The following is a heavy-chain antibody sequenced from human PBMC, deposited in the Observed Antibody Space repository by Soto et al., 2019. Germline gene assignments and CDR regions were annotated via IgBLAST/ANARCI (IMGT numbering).Heavy chain of an antibody. D-gene: IGHD3-22*01. CDR1: GGSISIANYY. Sequence: QVQLQESGPGLVKPSQTLSLTCTVSGGSISIANYYWSWIRQPPGKGLECIGYIHYSGGAYYSPSLRSSTSISVDTSKNQYSLRLTSVSAADTAVYYCARVEPDDHSGWGVLAFDNWGQGALVTVSS. V-gene: IGHV4-30-4*01. CDR2: IHYSGGA. J-gene: IGHJ4*02. CDR3: ARVEPDDHSGWGVLAFDN.